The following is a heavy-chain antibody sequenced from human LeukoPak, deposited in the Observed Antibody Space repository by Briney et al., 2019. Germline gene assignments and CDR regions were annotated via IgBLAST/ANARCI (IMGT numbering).Heavy chain of an antibody. CDR3: ARNQRGRSSSSSPLWFDP. D-gene: IGHD6-6*01. V-gene: IGHV1-2*02. CDR2: INPNSGGT. Sequence: PVASVKVSCKASGYTFTSYDINWVRQAPGQGLEWMGWINPNSGGTNYAQKFQGRVTMTRDTSISTAYMELSRLRSDDTAVYYCARNQRGRSSSSSPLWFDPWGQGTLVTVSS. J-gene: IGHJ5*02. CDR1: GYTFTSYD.